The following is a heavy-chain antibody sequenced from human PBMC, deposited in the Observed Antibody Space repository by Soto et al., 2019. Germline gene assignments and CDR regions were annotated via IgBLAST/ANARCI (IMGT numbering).Heavy chain of an antibody. D-gene: IGHD6-13*01. CDR1: GGTFSSYA. Sequence: SVKVACKASGGTFSSYAISWVRQDPGQGLEWMGGIIPIFGTANYAQKFQGRVTITADESTSTAYMELSSLRSEDTAVYYCARGEQLGRSLDYWGQGTLVTVSS. CDR3: ARGEQLGRSLDY. J-gene: IGHJ4*02. CDR2: IIPIFGTA. V-gene: IGHV1-69*13.